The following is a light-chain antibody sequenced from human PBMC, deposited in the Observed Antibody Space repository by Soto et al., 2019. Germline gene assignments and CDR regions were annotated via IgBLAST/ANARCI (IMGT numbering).Light chain of an antibody. J-gene: IGLJ1*01. CDR2: DAT. V-gene: IGLV2-11*01. Sequence: QPVLTQPRPVSGSPGQSVTISCTGASGNIGAYNFVSWYQLHPDKAPKVIIYDATKRPSGVPDRFSGSKSGNTASLTISGLQAEDEADYYCCSYAGGYTFVFGNGTKVTVL. CDR1: SGNIGAYNF. CDR3: CSYAGGYTFV.